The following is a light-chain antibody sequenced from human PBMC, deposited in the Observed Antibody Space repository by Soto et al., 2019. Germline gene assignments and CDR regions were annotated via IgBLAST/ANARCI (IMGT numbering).Light chain of an antibody. Sequence: IQMTQSPSIVSASVGDRVAITCRASQNLGKWLAWYQLKAGKAPKLLVFDASSLHDGVLSRFSGTGSGTEFTLTINGLQPDDFGTYYCQQYELSYSFGPGTTVDIK. CDR3: QQYELSYS. CDR1: QNLGKW. V-gene: IGKV1-5*01. CDR2: DAS. J-gene: IGKJ2*01.